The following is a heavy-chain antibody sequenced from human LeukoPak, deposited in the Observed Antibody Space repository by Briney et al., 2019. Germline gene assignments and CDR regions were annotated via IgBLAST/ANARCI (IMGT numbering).Heavy chain of an antibody. CDR2: TRYDGSNK. CDR1: GFSFSSYG. CDR3: AKDRISGYNYGLSAFDI. Sequence: PGGSLRLSCAASGFSFSSYGMNWVRPAPGKGLEWGAFTRYDGSNKYYADSVKGRFTISRDNSKNTLYLQMNSLRAEDTAVYYCAKDRISGYNYGLSAFDIWGQGTTVTVSS. J-gene: IGHJ3*02. V-gene: IGHV3-30*02. D-gene: IGHD5-18*01.